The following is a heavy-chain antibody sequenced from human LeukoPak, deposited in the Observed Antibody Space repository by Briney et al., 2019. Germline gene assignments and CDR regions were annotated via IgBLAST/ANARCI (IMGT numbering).Heavy chain of an antibody. D-gene: IGHD2-2*01. J-gene: IGHJ4*02. CDR1: GYTYTKFG. Sequence: GGSLRLFCAASGYTYTKFGMSWVRQAPGKGLEWVSVISTGSEVSYYADSVKGRFTISRDNSRNTLYLQMTGLRAEDTAIYYCAKGQSSTATRSFDSWGQGTLVTVSP. V-gene: IGHV3-23*01. CDR3: AKGQSSTATRSFDS. CDR2: ISTGSEVS.